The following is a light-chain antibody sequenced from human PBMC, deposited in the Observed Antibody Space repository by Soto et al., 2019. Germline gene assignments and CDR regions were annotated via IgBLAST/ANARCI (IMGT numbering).Light chain of an antibody. Sequence: QSVLTQPPSASGTPGQRVTHSCSGSSSNIGSNYVYWYQQLPGTAPKLLIYRNNQRPSGVPDRFSGSKSGTSASLAISGLRSEDEADYYCAAWDDSLSGYVFGTATKLTVL. CDR1: SSNIGSNY. V-gene: IGLV1-47*01. J-gene: IGLJ1*01. CDR2: RNN. CDR3: AAWDDSLSGYV.